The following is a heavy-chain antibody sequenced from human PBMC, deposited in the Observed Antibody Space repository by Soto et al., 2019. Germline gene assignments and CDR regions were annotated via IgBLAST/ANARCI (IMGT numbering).Heavy chain of an antibody. J-gene: IGHJ5*02. Sequence: QVQLQESGPGLVKPSETLSLTCTVSGGSVSSGSYYWSWIRQPPGKGLEWIGYIYYSGSTNYNPSLKSRVTISVDTSKNQSALKLSSVTAADTAVYYCARGSAAMWGRKWFDPWGQGTLVTVSS. V-gene: IGHV4-61*01. CDR3: ARGSAAMWGRKWFDP. CDR2: IYYSGST. D-gene: IGHD2-2*01. CDR1: GGSVSSGSYY.